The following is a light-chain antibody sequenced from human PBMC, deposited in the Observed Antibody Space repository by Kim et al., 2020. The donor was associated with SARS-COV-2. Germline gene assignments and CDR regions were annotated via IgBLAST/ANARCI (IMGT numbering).Light chain of an antibody. Sequence: ETVMTQSPATLSVSPGDRATISCRASQSISSNLAWYQQRPGQAPRLLIYGASNRATGIPARFSGTGSGTDFTLTISSLQSEDFAVYYCQQYDNWPPYTFGQGTKLEI. CDR2: GAS. CDR1: QSISSN. J-gene: IGKJ2*01. V-gene: IGKV3-15*01. CDR3: QQYDNWPPYT.